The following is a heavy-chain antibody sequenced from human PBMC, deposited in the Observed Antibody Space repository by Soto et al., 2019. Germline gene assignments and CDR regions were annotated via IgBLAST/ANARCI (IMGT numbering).Heavy chain of an antibody. CDR2: INWNGGST. CDR3: ARLYSSAWYGPGRY. J-gene: IGHJ4*02. CDR1: GFTFDDYG. V-gene: IGHV3-20*04. D-gene: IGHD6-19*01. Sequence: EVQLVESGGGVVRPGGSLRLSCAASGFTFDDYGMSWVRQAPGKGLEWVSGINWNGGSTGYADSVKGRFTISRDNAKNALYLQMTSLRAEDTALYYCARLYSSAWYGPGRYWGQGTLVTVSS.